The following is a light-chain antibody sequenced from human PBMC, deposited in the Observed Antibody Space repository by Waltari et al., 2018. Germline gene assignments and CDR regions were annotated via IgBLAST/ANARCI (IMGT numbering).Light chain of an antibody. CDR2: DAS. Sequence: EIVLTQSPATLSLSPGERVTLSCRASQSVSSYLAWYQQQPGQAPRLLIYDASNKATGIPARFSGSGSGTDFTLTISSLEPEDFAVYYCQQRSNWPRTAFGQGTKLEIK. CDR1: QSVSSY. J-gene: IGKJ2*01. CDR3: QQRSNWPRTA. V-gene: IGKV3-11*01.